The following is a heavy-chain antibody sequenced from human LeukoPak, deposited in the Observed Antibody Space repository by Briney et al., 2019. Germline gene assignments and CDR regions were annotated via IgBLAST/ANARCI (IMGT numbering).Heavy chain of an antibody. CDR2: IYYSGST. D-gene: IGHD5-18*01. J-gene: IGHJ5*02. Sequence: SETLSLTCTVSGGPISSYYWSWIRQPPGKALEWIGYIYYSGSTNYNPSLKSRVTISVDTSKNQFSLKLSSVTAADTAVYYCARAVGYSYPNWFDPWGQGTLVTVSS. CDR3: ARAVGYSYPNWFDP. V-gene: IGHV4-59*08. CDR1: GGPISSYY.